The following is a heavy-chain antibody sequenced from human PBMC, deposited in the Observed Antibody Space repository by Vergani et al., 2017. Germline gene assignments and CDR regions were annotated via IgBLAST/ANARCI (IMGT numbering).Heavy chain of an antibody. J-gene: IGHJ4*02. CDR1: GFSFSSSG. V-gene: IGHV3-33*01. D-gene: IGHD6-13*01. CDR2: IWYDGSNK. CDR3: ASSSWYFNYFDY. Sequence: QVQLVESGGGVVQPGRSLRLSCAASGFSFSSSGMHWVRQAPGKGLEWVAVIWYDGSNKYYADSVKGRFTISRDNSKNTLYLQMNSLRAEDTAVYYCASSSWYFNYFDYWGQGTLVTVSS.